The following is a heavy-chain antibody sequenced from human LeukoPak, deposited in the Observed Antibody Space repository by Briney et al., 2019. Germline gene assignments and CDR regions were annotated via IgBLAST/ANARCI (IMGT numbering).Heavy chain of an antibody. J-gene: IGHJ4*02. CDR3: ARLSPEYYYDSSGYPNI. V-gene: IGHV4-38-2*01. CDR1: GYSISSGYY. CDR2: IYHSGST. D-gene: IGHD3-22*01. Sequence: PSETLSLTCAVSGYSISSGYYWGWIRQPPGQGLEWIGSIYHSGSTYYNPSLKSRVTISVDTSKNQFSLKLSSVTAADTAVYYCARLSPEYYYDSSGYPNIWGQGTLVTVSS.